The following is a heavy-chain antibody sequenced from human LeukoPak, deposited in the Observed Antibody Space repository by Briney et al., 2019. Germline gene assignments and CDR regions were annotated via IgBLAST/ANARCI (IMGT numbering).Heavy chain of an antibody. CDR3: ARYIPGKFDY. J-gene: IGHJ4*02. CDR1: GYSFTTYW. CDR2: IYSGDSDT. D-gene: IGHD2-2*01. Sequence: NPGESLKISCKGSGYSFTTYWIGWVRQMPGKGLEWMGIIYSGDSDTKYSPSFQGQVTISADRSISTAFLQWSSLKASDTAMYYCARYIPGKFDYWGQGALVTVSS. V-gene: IGHV5-51*01.